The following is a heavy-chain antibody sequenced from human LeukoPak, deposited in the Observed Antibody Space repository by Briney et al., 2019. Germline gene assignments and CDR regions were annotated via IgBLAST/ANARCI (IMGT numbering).Heavy chain of an antibody. V-gene: IGHV3-21*01. D-gene: IGHD1-1*01. CDR2: ISSSSSYI. CDR1: GFTFSSYS. CDR3: ARVDWNGPIDY. J-gene: IGHJ4*02. Sequence: GGPLRLSCAASGFTFSSYSMNWVRQAPGKGLEWVSSISSSSSYIYYADSVKGRFTISRDNAKNSLYLQMNSLRAEDTAVYYCARVDWNGPIDYWGQGTLVTVSS.